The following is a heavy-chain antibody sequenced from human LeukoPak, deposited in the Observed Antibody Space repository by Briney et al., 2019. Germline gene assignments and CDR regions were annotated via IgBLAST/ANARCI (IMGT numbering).Heavy chain of an antibody. CDR1: GGTFSSYA. CDR3: ARDRGYCSGGSCGRYYYGMDF. CDR2: IIPIFGTA. V-gene: IGHV1-69*06. Sequence: SVKVSCKASGGTFSSYAISWVRQAPGQGLEWMGGIIPIFGTANYAQKFQGRVTITADKSTSTAYMELSSLRSEDTAVYYCARDRGYCSGGSCGRYYYGMDFWGKGTTVTVSS. J-gene: IGHJ6*04. D-gene: IGHD2-15*01.